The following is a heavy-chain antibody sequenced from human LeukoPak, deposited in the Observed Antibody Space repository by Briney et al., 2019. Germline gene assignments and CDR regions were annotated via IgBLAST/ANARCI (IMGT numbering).Heavy chain of an antibody. CDR1: GYTFTSYG. V-gene: IGHV1-18*01. CDR2: ISAYNGNK. CDR3: ARHEDMITFGGVIVSYFDY. Sequence: ASVKVSCKASGYTFTSYGISWVRQAPGQGLEWTGWISAYNGNKYYAQKLQGRVTMTTDTSTSTAYMELRSLRSDDTAVYYCARHEDMITFGGVIVSYFDYWGQGTLVTVSS. J-gene: IGHJ4*02. D-gene: IGHD3-16*02.